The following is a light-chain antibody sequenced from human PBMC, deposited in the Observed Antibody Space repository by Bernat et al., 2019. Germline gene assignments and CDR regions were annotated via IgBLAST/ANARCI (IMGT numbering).Light chain of an antibody. Sequence: EIVLTQSPATLSLSPGERATLSCGASQRVSSSYLAWYQQKPGLAPRLLIHDASSRATGIPDRCSGSGSGTDCTLTISRLEPEDFAVYYCQQYGSSPYTFGQGTELAIK. CDR2: DAS. CDR1: QRVSSSY. J-gene: IGKJ2*01. CDR3: QQYGSSPYT. V-gene: IGKV3D-20*01.